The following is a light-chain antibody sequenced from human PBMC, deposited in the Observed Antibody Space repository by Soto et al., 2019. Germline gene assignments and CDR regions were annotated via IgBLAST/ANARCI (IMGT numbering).Light chain of an antibody. CDR1: QSVSTY. J-gene: IGKJ1*01. CDR3: QQRSNWPVT. CDR2: DAS. V-gene: IGKV3-11*01. Sequence: EIVLTQSPATLSLSPGDRVTLSCRASQSVSTYLAWYQQKPGQPPSLIIYDASNRATGIPARFSGSGSGTDFTLTISSLEPEDFAVYYCQQRSNWPVTFGQGTNVEI.